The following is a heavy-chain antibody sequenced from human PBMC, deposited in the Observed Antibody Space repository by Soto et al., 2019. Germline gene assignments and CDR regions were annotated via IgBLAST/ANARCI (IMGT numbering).Heavy chain of an antibody. V-gene: IGHV1-69*13. D-gene: IGHD2-21*01. CDR2: IIPIFGTA. Sequence: SVKVSCKASGGTFSSYAISWVRQAPGQGLEWVGGIIPIFGTANYAQKFQGRVKITADESTSTAYMELSSLRSEDTAVDDCARDGKVMDYWGQGTLVTVSS. J-gene: IGHJ4*02. CDR1: GGTFSSYA. CDR3: ARDGKVMDY.